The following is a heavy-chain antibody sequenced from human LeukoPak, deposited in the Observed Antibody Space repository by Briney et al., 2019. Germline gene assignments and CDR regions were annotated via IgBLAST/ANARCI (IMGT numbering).Heavy chain of an antibody. CDR2: IGWNCGRI. J-gene: IGHJ4*02. CDR1: GFTFDDYS. CDR3: EKDHCSSTSCYTLDY. Sequence: GRSLRLSCAASGFTFDDYSIHWVRQAPGKGLEWVSGIGWNCGRIGYEDSVQGRFTITRDNAKTSLYLQMNGLRAEDTALYYCEKDHCSSTSCYTLDYWRQGTLVSVSS. D-gene: IGHD2-2*02. V-gene: IGHV3-9*01.